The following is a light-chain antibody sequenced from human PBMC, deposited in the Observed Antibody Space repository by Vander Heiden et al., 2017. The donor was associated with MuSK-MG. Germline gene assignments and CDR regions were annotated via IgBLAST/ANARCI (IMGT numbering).Light chain of an antibody. J-gene: IGKJ1*01. V-gene: IGKV3-11*01. CDR1: QSVSSY. CDR3: QQRSNGHAWT. CDR2: DAS. Sequence: EIVLTQSPATLSLSPGERATLSCRASQSVSSYLAWYQQKPGQAPRRLIYDASNRATGIPARFSGSGSGTDFTLTISSLEPEDFAVYYCQQRSNGHAWTFGQGTKVEIK.